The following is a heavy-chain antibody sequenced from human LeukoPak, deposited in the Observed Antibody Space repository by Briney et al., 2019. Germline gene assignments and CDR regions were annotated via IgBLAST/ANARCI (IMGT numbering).Heavy chain of an antibody. Sequence: GGSLRLSCEASGFTFRDYYMTWIRQAPGKGLEWLLYISGSGRNIYYADSVRGRFTVSRDNAKNSLFLQMNSLRVEDTGVYYCAKGHYYGSGSLDYWGQGTLVTVSS. CDR3: AKGHYYGSGSLDY. V-gene: IGHV3-11*01. CDR1: GFTFRDYY. J-gene: IGHJ4*02. CDR2: ISGSGRNI. D-gene: IGHD3-10*01.